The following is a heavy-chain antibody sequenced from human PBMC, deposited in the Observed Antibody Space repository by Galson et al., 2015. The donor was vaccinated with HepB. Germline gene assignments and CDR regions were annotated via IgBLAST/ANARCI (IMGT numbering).Heavy chain of an antibody. V-gene: IGHV1-69*04. J-gene: IGHJ3*02. CDR3: ARDPYYDILTGYYYAFDI. CDR1: GGTFNSYS. CDR2: IIPLLGIR. Sequence: SVKVSCKAAGGTFNSYSISWVRQAPGQGLEWMGRIIPLLGIRNYAQKFQGRVSFTADKSTSTAYMELSSLRSEDTAVYYCARDPYYDILTGYYYAFDIWGQGAMVTVSS. D-gene: IGHD3-9*01.